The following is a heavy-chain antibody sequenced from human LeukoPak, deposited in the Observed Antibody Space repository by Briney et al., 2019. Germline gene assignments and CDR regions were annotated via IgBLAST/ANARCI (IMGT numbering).Heavy chain of an antibody. J-gene: IGHJ4*02. Sequence: ASVKGSCKASGYTFTDYYMHWVRQATGQGLEWMGWINPNSGGTDYAQMLQGRVTMTRDTSISTAYMELSRLRSDDTAVYYCARGVYYGSGSYYEIYFDYWGQGTLVTVSA. D-gene: IGHD3-10*01. V-gene: IGHV1-2*02. CDR1: GYTFTDYY. CDR2: INPNSGGT. CDR3: ARGVYYGSGSYYEIYFDY.